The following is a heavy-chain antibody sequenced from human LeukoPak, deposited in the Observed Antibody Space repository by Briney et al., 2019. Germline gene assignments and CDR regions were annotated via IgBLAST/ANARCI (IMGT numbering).Heavy chain of an antibody. CDR2: IYYSGST. CDR1: GGSISISSSY. CDR3: ARVDTSMVIDY. J-gene: IGHJ4*02. Sequence: SETLSLTRTVSGGSISISSSYWGSIRQPPGKGLEWIGSIYYSGSTSYNPSLKSRVTISVDTSKNQFSLKLSSVTAADTAVYYCARVDTSMVIDYWGQGTLVTVSS. D-gene: IGHD5-18*01. V-gene: IGHV4-39*01.